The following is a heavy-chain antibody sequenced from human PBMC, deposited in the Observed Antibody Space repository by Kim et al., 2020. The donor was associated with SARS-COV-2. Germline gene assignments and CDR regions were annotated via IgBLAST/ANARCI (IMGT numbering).Heavy chain of an antibody. V-gene: IGHV4-59*13. CDR2: IYYSGST. D-gene: IGHD3-10*01. CDR1: GGSISSYY. Sequence: SETLSLTCTVSGGSISSYYWSWIRQPPGKGLEWIGYIYYSGSTNYNPSLKSRVTISVDTSKNQFSLKLSSVTAADTAVYYCARRIHYYDSGRTYWYFDLWGRGTLVTVSS. J-gene: IGHJ2*01. CDR3: ARRIHYYDSGRTYWYFDL.